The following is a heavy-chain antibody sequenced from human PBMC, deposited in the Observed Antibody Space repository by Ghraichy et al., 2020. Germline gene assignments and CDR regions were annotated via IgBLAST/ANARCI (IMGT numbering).Heavy chain of an antibody. D-gene: IGHD3-10*01. J-gene: IGHJ4*02. V-gene: IGHV1-18*04. CDR3: ARGGLIDY. CDR2: ISAYNGDT. Sequence: ASVKVSCKASGYTFSNYDITWVRQAPGQGLEWMGWISAYNGDTKSTQKFQDRVTMTTDISTSTAYMELRSLRSDDPAVYYCARGGLIDYWGQGTLITVSS. CDR1: GYTFSNYD.